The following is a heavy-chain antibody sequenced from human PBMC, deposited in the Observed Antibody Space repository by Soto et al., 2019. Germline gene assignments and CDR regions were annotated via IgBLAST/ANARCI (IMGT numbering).Heavy chain of an antibody. V-gene: IGHV4-39*01. CDR1: GGSIRSSSYY. J-gene: IGHJ6*02. CDR2: IYYSGST. CDR3: ASQAGFYYYYGMDV. D-gene: IGHD6-19*01. Sequence: SETLSLTCTVSGGSIRSSSYYWGWIRQPPGKGLEWIGSIYYSGSTYYNPSLKSRVTISVDTSKNQFSLKLSSVTAADTAVYYCASQAGFYYYYGMDVWGQGTTVTVSS.